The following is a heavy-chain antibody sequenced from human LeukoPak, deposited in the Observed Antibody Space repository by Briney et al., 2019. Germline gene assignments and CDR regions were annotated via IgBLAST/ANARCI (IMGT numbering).Heavy chain of an antibody. CDR1: GFTFSSYG. J-gene: IGHJ4*02. D-gene: IGHD3-3*01. CDR2: IRYDGSNK. V-gene: IGHV3-30*02. CDR3: AKDGYYDFWSGYPIDY. Sequence: AGGSLRLSCAASGFTFSSYGMHWVRQAPGQGLEWVAFIRYDGSNKYYADSVKGRFTISRDNSKNTLYLQMSSLRVEDTAVYYCAKDGYYDFWSGYPIDYWGQGTLVTVSS.